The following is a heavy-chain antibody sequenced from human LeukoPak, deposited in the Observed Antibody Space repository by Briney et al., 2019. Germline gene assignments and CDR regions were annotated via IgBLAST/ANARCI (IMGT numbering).Heavy chain of an antibody. V-gene: IGHV7-4-1*01. J-gene: IGHJ4*02. CDR2: INTNTGDP. D-gene: IGHD3-10*01. Sequence: ASVKVSCKTSGYTFSDYTINWVRQAPGQGLEWMGWINTNTGDPAYARDFRGRLVLSVDTSVNTAYLEISGLKTEDTAVYYCARSSRGVIGLLDYWGQGALVAVSS. CDR3: ARSSRGVIGLLDY. CDR1: GYTFSDYT.